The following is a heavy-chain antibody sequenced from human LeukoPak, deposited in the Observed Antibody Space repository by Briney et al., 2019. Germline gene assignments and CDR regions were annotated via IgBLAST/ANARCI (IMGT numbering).Heavy chain of an antibody. D-gene: IGHD5-18*01. Sequence: GGSLRLSRAASGFTFSSYAMSWVRQAPGKGLEWVSAISGSGGSTYYADSVKGRFTISRDNSKNTLYLQMSSLRAEDTAVYYCVKGDTAMVRNWFDPWGQGTLVTVSS. CDR2: ISGSGGST. J-gene: IGHJ5*02. CDR1: GFTFSSYA. CDR3: VKGDTAMVRNWFDP. V-gene: IGHV3-23*01.